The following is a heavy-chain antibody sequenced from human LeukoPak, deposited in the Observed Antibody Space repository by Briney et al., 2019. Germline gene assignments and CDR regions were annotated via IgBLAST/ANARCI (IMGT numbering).Heavy chain of an antibody. J-gene: IGHJ4*02. CDR2: IGRDGINT. V-gene: IGHV3-23*01. D-gene: IGHD2-15*01. Sequence: GWSLRLSCVASGFTFSAYAMSWVRQAPGKGLEWVSAIGRDGINTKYADSVNGRFTVSKDNSRDTLYLQMSSLRADDTAVYYCAKGLVAGNQYFDSWGQGTLVTVSS. CDR1: GFTFSAYA. CDR3: AKGLVAGNQYFDS.